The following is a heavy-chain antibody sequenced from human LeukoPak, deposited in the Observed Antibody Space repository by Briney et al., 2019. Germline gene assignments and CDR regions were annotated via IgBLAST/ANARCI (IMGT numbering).Heavy chain of an antibody. Sequence: ASVKVSCRASGYTFTDYYVHWVRQAPGQGLEWMGRINPNSGGTNYAQKFQGRVTMTRDTSISTAYMELSRLRSDDTAVYYCARGLYSSSSAGTNYWGQGTLVTVSS. J-gene: IGHJ4*02. D-gene: IGHD6-6*01. CDR1: GYTFTDYY. V-gene: IGHV1-2*06. CDR3: ARGLYSSSSAGTNY. CDR2: INPNSGGT.